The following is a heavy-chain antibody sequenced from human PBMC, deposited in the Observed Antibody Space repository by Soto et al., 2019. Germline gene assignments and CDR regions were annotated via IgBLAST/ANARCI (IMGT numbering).Heavy chain of an antibody. CDR2: ISSSSSYI. CDR3: ARATGGNSFY. J-gene: IGHJ4*02. Sequence: EVQLLESGAGLVQSGGSLRLSCAASGFTFSSYSMNWVRQAPGKGLEWVSSISSSSSYIYYADSVKGRFTISRDNAKNSLYLQMNSLKAEDTAVYYCARATGGNSFYWGQGTLVTVSS. D-gene: IGHD2-21*02. V-gene: IGHV3-21*01. CDR1: GFTFSSYS.